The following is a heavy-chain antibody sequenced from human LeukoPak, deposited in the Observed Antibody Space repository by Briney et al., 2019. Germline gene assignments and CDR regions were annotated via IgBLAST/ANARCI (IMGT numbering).Heavy chain of an antibody. D-gene: IGHD3-10*01. CDR3: ATSFTMFRAHVGAGAFDI. V-gene: IGHV1-24*01. CDR1: GYVFNELP. Sequence: ASVKVSCRLSGYVFNELPIHWVRQTPGKRLEWMGSFDPLNGDRIYAQTLQDRVTMTEDTFTATAFMEIRSLRFEDTAVYYCATSFTMFRAHVGAGAFDIWGQGTMLAVSS. CDR2: FDPLNGDR. J-gene: IGHJ3*02.